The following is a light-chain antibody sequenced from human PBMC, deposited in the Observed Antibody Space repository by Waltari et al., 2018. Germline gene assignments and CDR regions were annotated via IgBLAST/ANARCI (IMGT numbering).Light chain of an antibody. CDR2: AAS. CDR3: QKYDSAPLT. V-gene: IGKV1-27*01. CDR1: QGISNY. J-gene: IGKJ3*01. Sequence: DIQLTQSPSSLSASIGDRVSITCRASQGISNYLAWYQQKPGKVPKVLIYAASSLQSGGPSRFVGSGSGTEFTLTINSLQPEDVATYYCQKYDSAPLTFGPGTKVDIK.